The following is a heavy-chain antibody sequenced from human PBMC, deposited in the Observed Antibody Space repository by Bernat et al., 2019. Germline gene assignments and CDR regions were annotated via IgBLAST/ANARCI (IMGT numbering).Heavy chain of an antibody. D-gene: IGHD5-18*01. CDR3: ARAAYSYGYYYYAMDV. CDR2: INAGHGNT. V-gene: IGHV1-3*01. Sequence: QVQLVQSGAEVKKPGASVKVSCKTSGYTFTYYAIHWVRQAPGQRLEWMGWINAGHGNTKYSQNFQARVTITRDTSASTAYMELSSLRSEDTAVYYCARAAYSYGYYYYAMDVWGHGTTVSVSS. J-gene: IGHJ6*02. CDR1: GYTFTYYA.